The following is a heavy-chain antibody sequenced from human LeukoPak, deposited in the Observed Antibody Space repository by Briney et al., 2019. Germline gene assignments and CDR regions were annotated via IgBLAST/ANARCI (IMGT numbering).Heavy chain of an antibody. CDR3: ARAPASSGQLDWFDP. J-gene: IGHJ5*02. CDR1: GYSFTSYY. Sequence: ASVKVSCKASGYSFTSYYMHWVRQAPGQGLEWMGFINPSGSSAAYAQKFQGRLTMTRDMSTSTVYMELSSLRSEDTAVYYCARAPASSGQLDWFDPWGQGTLVTVSS. D-gene: IGHD3-22*01. V-gene: IGHV1-46*01. CDR2: INPSGSSA.